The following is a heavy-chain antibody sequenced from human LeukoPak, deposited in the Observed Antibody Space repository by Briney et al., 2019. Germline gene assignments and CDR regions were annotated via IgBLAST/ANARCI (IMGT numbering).Heavy chain of an antibody. CDR3: ARERPDSRNLDS. Sequence: GGSLRLSCAASGFTFSSYAMSWVRQAPGKGLEWVSITYSGDTTYYADSVKGGFIISRDDSKNTLSLQMNDLRVEDTAVYYCARERPDSRNLDSWGRGALVTVSS. V-gene: IGHV3-66*01. D-gene: IGHD1-14*01. CDR1: GFTFSSYA. CDR2: TYSGDTT. J-gene: IGHJ4*02.